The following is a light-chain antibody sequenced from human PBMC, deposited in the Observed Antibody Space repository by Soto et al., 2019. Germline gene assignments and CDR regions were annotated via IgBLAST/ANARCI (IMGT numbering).Light chain of an antibody. CDR2: GAS. CDR1: QSIGTN. Sequence: EIVMTQSPVTLSVSPGERVTLSCRASQSIGTNLAWYLQRPGQAPRLLMYGASTRETDVPARFRGSGSGPEFSLTITGLQSEDFTIYHCQQYKDWPWTFGQGTKVDI. J-gene: IGKJ1*01. CDR3: QQYKDWPWT. V-gene: IGKV3-15*01.